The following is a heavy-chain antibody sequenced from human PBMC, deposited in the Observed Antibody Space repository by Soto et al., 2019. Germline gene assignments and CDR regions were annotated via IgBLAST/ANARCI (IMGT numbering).Heavy chain of an antibody. J-gene: IGHJ6*02. CDR2: INHSGST. D-gene: IGHD6-19*01. V-gene: IGHV4-34*01. CDR1: GGPFSGYY. Sequence: KPSETLSLTCAVYGGPFSGYYWSWIRQPPGKGLEWIGEINHSGSTNYNPSLKSRVTISVDTSKNQFSLKLSSVTAADTAVYYCARGLQWLRYYGMDVWGQGTTVTVSS. CDR3: ARGLQWLRYYGMDV.